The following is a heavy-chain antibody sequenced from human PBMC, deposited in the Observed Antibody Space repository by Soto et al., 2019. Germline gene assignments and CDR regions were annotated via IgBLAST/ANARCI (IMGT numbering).Heavy chain of an antibody. CDR3: AGTYYDILTGYDVYYYYGMDV. Sequence: PGESLKISCKGSGYSFTSYCISWVRQMPGKGLEWMGRIDPSDSYTNYSPSFQGHVTISADKSISTAYLQWSSLKASDTAMYYCAGTYYDILTGYDVYYYYGMDVWGQGTTVTVSS. CDR2: IDPSDSYT. V-gene: IGHV5-10-1*01. J-gene: IGHJ6*02. CDR1: GYSFTSYC. D-gene: IGHD3-9*01.